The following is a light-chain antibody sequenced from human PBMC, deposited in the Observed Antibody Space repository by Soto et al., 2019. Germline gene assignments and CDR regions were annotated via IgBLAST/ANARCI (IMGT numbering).Light chain of an antibody. Sequence: QAVVTQPPSVSGAPGQRVTISCTGSSSNIGAKFDVHWYQQLPGTAPKRLIYGNSNRPSGVPDRFSGSKSGTSASLAIAGLQADDEADYYCQSFDSSLSSWVFGGGTKLTVL. CDR3: QSFDSSLSSWV. CDR2: GNS. J-gene: IGLJ3*02. CDR1: SSNIGAKFD. V-gene: IGLV1-40*01.